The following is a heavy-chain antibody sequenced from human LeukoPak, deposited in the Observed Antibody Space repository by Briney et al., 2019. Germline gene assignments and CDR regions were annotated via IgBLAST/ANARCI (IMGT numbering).Heavy chain of an antibody. J-gene: IGHJ4*02. Sequence: PGGSPRLSCAASGFTFSSYDMTWVRQAPGKGLEWVSYISSSSSYIYYADSVKGRFTISRDNAKNSLYLQMNSLGAEDTAVYYCARGYYYDSSGPSFDYWGQGTLVTVSS. CDR2: ISSSSSYI. V-gene: IGHV3-21*05. D-gene: IGHD3-22*01. CDR1: GFTFSSYD. CDR3: ARGYYYDSSGPSFDY.